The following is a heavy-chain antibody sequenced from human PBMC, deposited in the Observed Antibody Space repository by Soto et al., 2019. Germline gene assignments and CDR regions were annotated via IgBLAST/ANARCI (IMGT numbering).Heavy chain of an antibody. D-gene: IGHD1-1*01. V-gene: IGHV3-33*01. CDR3: ARVGRLAYYYYMDV. J-gene: IGHJ6*03. CDR2: KWYDGSNK. CDR1: GFPFSGYG. Sequence: GGSLRLSCAASGFPFSGYGMHWVRQAPGKGLEWVAVKWYDGSNKYYAESVKGRFTISRDNSKKTRYLKMNSLRAEDTAVYYCARVGRLAYYYYMDVWGKGTTVTVSS.